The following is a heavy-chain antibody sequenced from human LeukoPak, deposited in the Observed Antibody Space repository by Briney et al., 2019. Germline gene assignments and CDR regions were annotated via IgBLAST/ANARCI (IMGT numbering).Heavy chain of an antibody. CDR1: GFTVSTDN. CDR3: TKRSRGYYDY. V-gene: IGHV3-66*02. J-gene: IGHJ4*02. CDR2: VYSGNDGT. D-gene: IGHD3-10*01. Sequence: GGSLRLSCAASGFTVSTDNMSWVRQVPGKGLEWVSVVYSGNDGTNYADSVRGRFTTSRDDSKNMVYLQMNNLRLEDAAVYYCTKRSRGYYDYWGQGTLVTVSS.